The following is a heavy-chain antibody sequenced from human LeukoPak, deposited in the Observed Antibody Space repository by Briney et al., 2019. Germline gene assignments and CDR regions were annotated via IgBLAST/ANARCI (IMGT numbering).Heavy chain of an antibody. CDR3: ARGIPDIVVVVADWFDP. D-gene: IGHD2-15*01. Sequence: IYYSGSTNYNPSLKSRVTISVDTSKNQFSLKLSSVTAADTAVYYCARGIPDIVVVVADWFDPWGQGTLVTVSS. CDR2: IYYSGST. J-gene: IGHJ5*02. V-gene: IGHV4-59*09.